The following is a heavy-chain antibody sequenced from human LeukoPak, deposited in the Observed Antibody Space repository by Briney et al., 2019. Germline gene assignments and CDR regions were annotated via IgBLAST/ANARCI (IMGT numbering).Heavy chain of an antibody. Sequence: SETLSLTCAVYGGSFSGYYWSWIRQPPGKGLEWIGEINHSGSTNYNPSLKSRVTISVDTSKNQFSLKLSSVTAADTAVYYCARGPGLNYYFGYWGQGTLVTVSS. CDR3: ARGPGLNYYFGY. V-gene: IGHV4-34*01. D-gene: IGHD3-16*01. CDR2: INHSGST. J-gene: IGHJ4*02. CDR1: GGSFSGYY.